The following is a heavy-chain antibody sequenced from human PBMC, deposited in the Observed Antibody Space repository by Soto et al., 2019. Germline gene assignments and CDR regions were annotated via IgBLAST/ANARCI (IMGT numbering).Heavy chain of an antibody. CDR1: GGSFSSYY. D-gene: IGHD3-9*01. CDR2: INYSGTT. J-gene: IGHJ6*04. CDR3: ATTGYNYYDMDV. Sequence: SETLSLTCAVYGGSFSSYYWNWIRQPPGKGLEWIGEINYSGTTNYNPSLKSRVTISVDTSKNQFSLKLSSVTAADTAVYYCATTGYNYYDMDVWGKGTTVT. V-gene: IGHV4-34*01.